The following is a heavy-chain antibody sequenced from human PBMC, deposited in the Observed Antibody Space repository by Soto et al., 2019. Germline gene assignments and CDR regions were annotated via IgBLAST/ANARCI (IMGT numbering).Heavy chain of an antibody. CDR2: ISGSDAGT. V-gene: IGHV3-23*01. CDR3: TKDPCTRSSCYFDF. J-gene: IGHJ4*02. CDR1: GFTFSSHA. D-gene: IGHD2-2*01. Sequence: EVQLLESGGGLVQPGGSVRLSCEASGFTFSSHAKSWVRQAPGKGLEWVSAISGSDAGTFDADSVRGRFTISRDNSKNTLYLHMTSLRVEDTAIYYCTKDPCTRSSCYFDFWGQGSLVTVSS.